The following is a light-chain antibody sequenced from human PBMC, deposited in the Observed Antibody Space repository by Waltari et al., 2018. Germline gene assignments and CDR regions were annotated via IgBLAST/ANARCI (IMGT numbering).Light chain of an antibody. CDR3: SAFTSSGTIV. Sequence: QSALTQPASVSGSPGQSITISCTGTSSDVGSYNYVSWYQQYPGKVPILMFYEVSNRSSGVSNRFSCSKSGNTSSRTISGLQAEDEADYYCSAFTSSGTIVFGGGTKLTVL. CDR1: SSDVGSYNY. CDR2: EVS. J-gene: IGLJ3*02. V-gene: IGLV2-14*01.